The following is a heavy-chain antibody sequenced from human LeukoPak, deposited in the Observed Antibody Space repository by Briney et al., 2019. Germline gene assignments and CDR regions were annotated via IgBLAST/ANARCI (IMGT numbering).Heavy chain of an antibody. J-gene: IGHJ4*02. CDR1: GYTFTGYY. V-gene: IGHV1-2*02. CDR2: INPNSGGT. CDR3: ARGAGIAAAGTGPVGY. Sequence: ASVKVSCKASGYTFTGYYMHWVRQAPGQGLEWMGWINPNSGGTSYAQKFQGRVTMTRDTSISTAYMELSRLRSDDTAVYYCARGAGIAAAGTGPVGYWGQGTLVTVSS. D-gene: IGHD6-13*01.